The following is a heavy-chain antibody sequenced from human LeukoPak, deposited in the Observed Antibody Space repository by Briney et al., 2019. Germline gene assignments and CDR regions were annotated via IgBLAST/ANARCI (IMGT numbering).Heavy chain of an antibody. Sequence: SVKVSYKASGGTFSSYAISWVRQAPGQGLEWMGGIIPIFGTANYAQKFQGRVTITADKSTSTAYMELSSLRSGDTAVYYCASGDYDYVWGSYLDVDYWGQGTLVTVSS. J-gene: IGHJ4*02. CDR3: ASGDYDYVWGSYLDVDY. CDR1: GGTFSSYA. CDR2: IIPIFGTA. V-gene: IGHV1-69*06. D-gene: IGHD3-16*02.